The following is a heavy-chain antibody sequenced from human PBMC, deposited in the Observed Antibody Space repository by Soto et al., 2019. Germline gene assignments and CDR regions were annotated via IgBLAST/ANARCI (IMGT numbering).Heavy chain of an antibody. J-gene: IGHJ4*02. D-gene: IGHD6-13*01. CDR3: ARSIAAAVDFDY. CDR2: ISAYNGNT. CDR1: GYTFTSYG. Sequence: QVQLVQSGAEVKKPGASVKVSCKASGYTFTSYGISWVRQAPGQGLEWMGWISAYNGNTNYAQKLQGRVTMSTDTTTRTAYMELTSLRSDDTDVYYCARSIAAAVDFDYWGQGTLVTVSS. V-gene: IGHV1-18*01.